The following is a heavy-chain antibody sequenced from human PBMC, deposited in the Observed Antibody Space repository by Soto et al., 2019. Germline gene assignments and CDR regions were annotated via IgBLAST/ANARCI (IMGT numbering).Heavy chain of an antibody. D-gene: IGHD2-15*01. V-gene: IGHV3-66*01. J-gene: IGHJ4*02. CDR1: GFTVSSNY. CDR3: ARDRAGYCSGGSCADY. CDR2: IYSGGST. Sequence: GGSLRLSCAASGFTVSSNYMSWVRQAPGKGLEWVSVIYSGGSTYYADSVKGRFTISRDNSKNTLYLQMNSLRAEDTAVYYCARDRAGYCSGGSCADYWGQGTLVTVSS.